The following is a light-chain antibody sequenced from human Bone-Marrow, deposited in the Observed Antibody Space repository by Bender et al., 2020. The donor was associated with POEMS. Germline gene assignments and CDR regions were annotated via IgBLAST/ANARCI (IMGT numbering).Light chain of an antibody. CDR3: CSYGGTNTLV. J-gene: IGLJ2*01. Sequence: QSALTQPPSASGSPGQSVTISCTGTSNDVGGHNYVSWYQQHPGKAPKLMIYAVNTRPSGVPDRFSGSKSGDTASVTVSGLQAEDEAVYYCCSYGGTNTLVFGGGTKVTVL. V-gene: IGLV2-8*01. CDR2: AVN. CDR1: SNDVGGHNY.